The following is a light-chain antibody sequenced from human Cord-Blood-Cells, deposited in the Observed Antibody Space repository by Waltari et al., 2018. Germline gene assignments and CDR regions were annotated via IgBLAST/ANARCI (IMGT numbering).Light chain of an antibody. CDR2: DVS. CDR3: SSYTSSSLWV. CDR1: SSDVGGYNY. V-gene: IGLV2-14*01. Sequence: QSALTQPASVSGSPGQSITISCTGTSSDVGGYNYVSWYQQHPGKAPKLMIYDVSKRPSGVSNRFSGSKSGNTASLTISGLKAEDEADYYCSSYTSSSLWVFGGGTKLTVL. J-gene: IGLJ3*02.